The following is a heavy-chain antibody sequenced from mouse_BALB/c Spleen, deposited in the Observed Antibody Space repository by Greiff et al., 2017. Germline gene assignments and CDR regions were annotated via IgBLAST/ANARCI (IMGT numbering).Heavy chain of an antibody. CDR1: GFTFSSYY. CDR2: INSNGGST. J-gene: IGHJ2*01. Sequence: EVKLVESGGGLVKLGGSLKLSCAASGFTFSSYYMSWVRQTPEKRLELVAAINSNGGSTYYPDTVKGRFTISRDNAKNTLYLQMSSLKSEDTALYYCARRYEGYFDYWGQGTTLTVSS. V-gene: IGHV5-6-2*01. CDR3: ARRYEGYFDY. D-gene: IGHD2-10*02.